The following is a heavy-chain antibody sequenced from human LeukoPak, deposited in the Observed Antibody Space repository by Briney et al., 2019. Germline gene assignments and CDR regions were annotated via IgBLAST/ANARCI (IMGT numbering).Heavy chain of an antibody. CDR1: GFTFSSYG. V-gene: IGHV3-30*18. CDR2: ISYDGGDR. CDR3: AKACSSAWYSIDY. D-gene: IGHD6-19*01. Sequence: GRSLRLSCAASGFTFSSYGMHWVRQAPGKGLDWVAVISYDGGDRFYADSVKCRFTISRDNSNNTLYLQMNSLRAEDTAVYYCAKACSSAWYSIDYWGQGTLVTVSS. J-gene: IGHJ4*02.